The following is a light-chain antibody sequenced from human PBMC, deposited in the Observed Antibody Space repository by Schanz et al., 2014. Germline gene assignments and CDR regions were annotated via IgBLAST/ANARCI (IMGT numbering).Light chain of an antibody. CDR3: CSYAGSYTYV. CDR2: DVS. Sequence: QSALTQPASVSGSPGQSITISCTGTSSDVGSYNLVSWYQQHPGKAPKLMIYDVSNRPSGISNRFSGSKSDNTASLTVSGLQAEDEADYYCCSYAGSYTYVFGTGTKLTVL. CDR1: SSDVGSYNL. V-gene: IGLV2-23*02. J-gene: IGLJ1*01.